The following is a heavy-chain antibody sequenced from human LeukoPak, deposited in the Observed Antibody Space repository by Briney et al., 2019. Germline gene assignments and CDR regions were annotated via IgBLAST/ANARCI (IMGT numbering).Heavy chain of an antibody. CDR3: AIRGVRFDY. J-gene: IGHJ4*02. V-gene: IGHV4-39*01. D-gene: IGHD3-10*01. CDR1: GGSISSSGYY. CDR2: IYYSGST. Sequence: SETLSLTCTASGGSISSSGYYWGWIRQPPGKGLEWIGSIYYSGSTYYNPSLKSRVTISVDTSKNQFSLKLSSVTAADTAVYYCAIRGVRFDYWGQGTLVTVSS.